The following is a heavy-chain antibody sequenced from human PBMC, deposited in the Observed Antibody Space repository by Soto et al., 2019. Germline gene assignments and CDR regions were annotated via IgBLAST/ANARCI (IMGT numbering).Heavy chain of an antibody. CDR3: ARGFGQWLVHRWFDP. D-gene: IGHD6-19*01. J-gene: IGHJ5*02. CDR2: INHSGST. V-gene: IGHV4-34*01. Sequence: SETLSLTCAVYGGSFSGYYWSWIRQPPGKGLEWIGEINHSGSTNYNPSLKSRVTISVDTSKNQFSLKLSSVTAADTAVYYCARGFGQWLVHRWFDPWGQGTLVTVSS. CDR1: GGSFSGYY.